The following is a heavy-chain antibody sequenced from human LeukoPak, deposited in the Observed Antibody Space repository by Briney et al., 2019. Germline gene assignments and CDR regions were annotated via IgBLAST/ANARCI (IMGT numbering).Heavy chain of an antibody. V-gene: IGHV1-8*03. D-gene: IGHD6-19*01. CDR3: ARARAVAGLTWFDP. CDR2: INPNSGGT. J-gene: IGHJ5*02. Sequence: ASVKVSCKASGYTFTNYAMHWVRQAPGQGLEWMGWINPNSGGTNYAQKFQGRVTITRNTSISTAYMELSSLRSEDTAVYYCARARAVAGLTWFDPWGQGTLVTVSS. CDR1: GYTFTNYA.